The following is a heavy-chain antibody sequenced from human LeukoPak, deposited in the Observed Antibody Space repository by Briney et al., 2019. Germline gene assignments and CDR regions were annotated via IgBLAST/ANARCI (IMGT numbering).Heavy chain of an antibody. Sequence: PGGSLRLSCAASGFTFSTYWMSWVRQAPGKGLEWVANIKQDGSDIYYVDSVKGRFTISRDNAKNSLYLQMRSLRAEDTAVYYCTRGGRLHPQSPYWGQGTLVTVSS. CDR2: IKQDGSDI. CDR3: TRGGRLHPQSPY. D-gene: IGHD3-16*01. J-gene: IGHJ4*02. V-gene: IGHV3-7*01. CDR1: GFTFSTYW.